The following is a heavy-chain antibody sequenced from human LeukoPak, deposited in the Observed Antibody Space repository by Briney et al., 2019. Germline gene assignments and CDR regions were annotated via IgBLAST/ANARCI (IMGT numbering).Heavy chain of an antibody. D-gene: IGHD3-10*01. Sequence: QPGGSLRLSCVASGFTVSSNYMSWVRQAPGKGLEWVSVIYSGGSTYYADSVKGRFTISRDNSKNTLYLQMNSLRAEDTAVYYCAREENYYGSGTPDYWGQGTLVTVSS. CDR1: GFTVSSNY. CDR2: IYSGGST. J-gene: IGHJ4*02. CDR3: AREENYYGSGTPDY. V-gene: IGHV3-53*01.